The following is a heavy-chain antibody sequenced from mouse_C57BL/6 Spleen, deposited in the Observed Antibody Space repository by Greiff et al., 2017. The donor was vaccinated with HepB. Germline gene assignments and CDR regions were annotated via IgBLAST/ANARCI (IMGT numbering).Heavy chain of an antibody. CDR3: ARGDYYGSSYVRVDYAMDY. CDR2: INPNNGGT. Sequence: EVQLQQSGPELVKPGASVKISCKASGYTFTDYNMDWVKQSHGKSLEWIGDINPNNGGTIYNQKFKGKATLTVDKSSSTAYMELRSLTSEDTAVYYCARGDYYGSSYVRVDYAMDYWGQGTSVTVSS. J-gene: IGHJ4*01. V-gene: IGHV1-18*01. D-gene: IGHD1-1*01. CDR1: GYTFTDYN.